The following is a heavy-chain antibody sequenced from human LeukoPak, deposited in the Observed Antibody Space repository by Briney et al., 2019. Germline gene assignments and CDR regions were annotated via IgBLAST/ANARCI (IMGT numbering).Heavy chain of an antibody. V-gene: IGHV5-51*01. J-gene: IGHJ4*02. CDR3: ARLPQWGGTYHFDY. CDR1: GYSFTNHW. Sequence: GESLKISCKGSGYSFTNHWIGWVRQMPGKGLEWMGIIYPGDSDTRYSPSFQGQVTISADKPISTAYLQWSSLKASDTAMYYCARLPQWGGTYHFDYWGQGTLLTVSS. D-gene: IGHD1-26*01. CDR2: IYPGDSDT.